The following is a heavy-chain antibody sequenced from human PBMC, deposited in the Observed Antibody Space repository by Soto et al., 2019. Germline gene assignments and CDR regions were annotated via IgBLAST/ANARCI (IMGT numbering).Heavy chain of an antibody. CDR3: ARLYSSRFLHYYYYGMDV. Sequence: SETLSLTCAVYGGSFSGYYWSWIRQPPGKGLEWIGYIYYSGSTNYNPSLKSRVTISVDTSKNQFSLKLSSVTAADTAVYYCARLYSSRFLHYYYYGMDVWGQGTTVTVSS. V-gene: IGHV4-59*01. CDR2: IYYSGST. CDR1: GGSFSGYY. J-gene: IGHJ6*02. D-gene: IGHD6-13*01.